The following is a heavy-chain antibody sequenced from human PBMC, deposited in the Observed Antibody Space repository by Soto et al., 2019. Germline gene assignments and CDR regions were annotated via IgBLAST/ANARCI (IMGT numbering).Heavy chain of an antibody. CDR1: GYTFTGYY. J-gene: IGHJ5*02. D-gene: IGHD3-10*01. V-gene: IGHV1-2*04. Sequence: ASVKVSCKASGYTFTGYYMHWVRQAPGQGLEWMGWINPNSGGTNYAQKFQGWVTMTRDTSISTAYMELSRLRSDDTAVYYCAREAEMSSGLDPGGQGILVTVSS. CDR3: AREAEMSSGLDP. CDR2: INPNSGGT.